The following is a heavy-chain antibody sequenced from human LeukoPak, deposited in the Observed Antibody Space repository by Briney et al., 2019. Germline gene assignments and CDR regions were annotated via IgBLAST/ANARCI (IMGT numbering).Heavy chain of an antibody. CDR3: AREWYSYGYTLDY. CDR1: GGSISSGSHY. Sequence: SETLSLTCTVSGGSISSGSHYWSWIRQPAGKGLEWIGRIYTSGGTNYNPSLKSRVTISVDTSKNQFSLKLSSVTAADTAVYYCAREWYSYGYTLDYWGQGTLVTVSS. V-gene: IGHV4-61*02. D-gene: IGHD5-18*01. J-gene: IGHJ4*02. CDR2: IYTSGGT.